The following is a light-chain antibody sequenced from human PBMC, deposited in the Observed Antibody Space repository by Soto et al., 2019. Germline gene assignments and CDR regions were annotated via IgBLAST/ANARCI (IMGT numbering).Light chain of an antibody. Sequence: DITMTQSPSSLSASVGDRVTLTCQASEDVSDYVNWYQQKPGRAPKLLIYDASKLETGVPSRFSGRGSGTDFTLTISTLEPEDFGVYYCLQRTSWLTFGGGTKVEI. J-gene: IGKJ4*01. V-gene: IGKV1-33*01. CDR3: LQRTSWLT. CDR2: DAS. CDR1: EDVSDY.